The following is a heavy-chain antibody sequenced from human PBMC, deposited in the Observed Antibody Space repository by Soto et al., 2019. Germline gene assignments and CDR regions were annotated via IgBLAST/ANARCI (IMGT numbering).Heavy chain of an antibody. Sequence: QLQLQESGPGLVKPSETLSLTCTVSGGSISSSSYYWGWIRQPPGKGLEWIGSIYYSGSTYYNPSLKGRVTISVDTSKNQFSLKLSSVTAADTAVYYCARKIVVVPAARDWFDPWGQGTLVTVSS. CDR3: ARKIVVVPAARDWFDP. J-gene: IGHJ5*02. CDR2: IYYSGST. D-gene: IGHD2-2*01. CDR1: GGSISSSSYY. V-gene: IGHV4-39*01.